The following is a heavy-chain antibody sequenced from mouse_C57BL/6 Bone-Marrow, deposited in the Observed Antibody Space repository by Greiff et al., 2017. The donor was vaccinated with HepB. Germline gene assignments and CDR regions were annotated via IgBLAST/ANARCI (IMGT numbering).Heavy chain of an antibody. V-gene: IGHV14-4*01. CDR2: IDPENGDT. D-gene: IGHD1-1*01. CDR3: TTVVAFDY. J-gene: IGHJ2*01. Sequence: VQLKQSGAELVRPGASVKLSCTASGFNIKDDYMHWVKQRPEQGLEWIAWIDPENGDTEYASKFQGKATITADTSSNTAYLQLSSLTSEDTAVYYCTTVVAFDYWGQGTTLTVSS. CDR1: GFNIKDDY.